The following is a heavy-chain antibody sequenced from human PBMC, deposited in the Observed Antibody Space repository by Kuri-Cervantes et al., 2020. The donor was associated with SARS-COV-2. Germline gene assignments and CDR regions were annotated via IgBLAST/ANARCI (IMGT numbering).Heavy chain of an antibody. Sequence: GGSLRLSCVASGFNFSNYGMHWVRQAPGKGLEWVSAIWYDGSNKHYRDSVKGRFTVSRDNSKKTLYVDMNSLRAEDTAVYYCAREGPHSSSSEVDYWGQGTLVTVSS. CDR2: IWYDGSNK. CDR3: AREGPHSSSSEVDY. CDR1: GFNFSNYG. J-gene: IGHJ4*02. V-gene: IGHV3-33*01. D-gene: IGHD6-6*01.